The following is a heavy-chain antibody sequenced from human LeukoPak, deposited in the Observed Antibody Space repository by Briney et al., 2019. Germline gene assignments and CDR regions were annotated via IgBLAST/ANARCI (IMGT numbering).Heavy chain of an antibody. D-gene: IGHD2-21*02. J-gene: IGHJ3*02. CDR1: GFTFSSYE. CDR2: ISSSGSTI. V-gene: IGHV3-48*03. CDR3: ARVCGGDCLGAFDI. Sequence: GGPLRLSRAVSGFTFSSYEMNWVRQAPGKGLEWVSYISSSGSTIYYADSVKGRFTISRDNGKNSLYLQMNSLRAEDTAVYYCARVCGGDCLGAFDIWGQGTMVTVSP.